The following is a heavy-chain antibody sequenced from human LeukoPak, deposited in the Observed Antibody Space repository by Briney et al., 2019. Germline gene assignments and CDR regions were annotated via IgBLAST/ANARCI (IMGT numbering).Heavy chain of an antibody. V-gene: IGHV3-15*01. CDR2: IKSKTDGGTT. CDR3: TTDFSSSWYKAPFDY. Sequence: GGSLRLSCAASGFTFSNAWMSWVRQAPGKGLEWVGRIKSKTDGGTTDYAAPVKGRFTISRDDSKNTLYLQMNSLKTEDTAVYYCTTDFSSSWYKAPFDYWGQGTLVTVSS. D-gene: IGHD6-13*01. J-gene: IGHJ4*02. CDR1: GFTFSNAW.